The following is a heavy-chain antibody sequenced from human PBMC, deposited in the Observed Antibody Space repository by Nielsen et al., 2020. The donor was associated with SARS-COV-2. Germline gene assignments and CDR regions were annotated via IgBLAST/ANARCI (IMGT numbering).Heavy chain of an antibody. D-gene: IGHD3-22*01. CDR1: GGTFSSYA. V-gene: IGHV1-69*13. Sequence: SVKVSCKASGGTFSSYAISWVRQAPGQGLEWMGGIIPIFGTANYAQKFQGRVTITADESTSTAYMELRSLRSDDTAVYYCARVSSGYYSNNYYYYGMDVWGQGTTVTVSS. J-gene: IGHJ6*02. CDR2: IIPIFGTA. CDR3: ARVSSGYYSNNYYYYGMDV.